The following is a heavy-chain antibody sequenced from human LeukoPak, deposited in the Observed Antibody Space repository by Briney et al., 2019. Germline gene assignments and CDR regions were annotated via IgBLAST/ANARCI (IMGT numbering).Heavy chain of an antibody. Sequence: SETLSLTCAVYGGSFSGYYWSWIRQPPGKGLEWIGEINHSGSTNYNPSLKSRVTISVDTSKNQFSLKLSSVTAADTAVYYCALNWNYDSAFDIWGQGTMVTVSS. J-gene: IGHJ3*02. CDR3: ALNWNYDSAFDI. V-gene: IGHV4-34*01. CDR2: INHSGST. D-gene: IGHD1-7*01. CDR1: GGSFSGYY.